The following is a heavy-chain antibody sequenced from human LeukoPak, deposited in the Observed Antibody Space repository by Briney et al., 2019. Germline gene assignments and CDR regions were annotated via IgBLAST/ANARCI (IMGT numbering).Heavy chain of an antibody. D-gene: IGHD1-14*01. J-gene: IGHJ4*02. V-gene: IGHV3-53*01. CDR1: EFSVGSNY. CDR3: APEHGSYFDY. Sequence: GGSLRLSCAASEFSVGSNYMTWVRQAPGKGLEWVSLIYSGGSTYYADSVKGRFTISRDNSKNTLYLQKNSLRAEDTAVYYCAPEHGSYFDYWGQGTLVTVSS. CDR2: IYSGGST.